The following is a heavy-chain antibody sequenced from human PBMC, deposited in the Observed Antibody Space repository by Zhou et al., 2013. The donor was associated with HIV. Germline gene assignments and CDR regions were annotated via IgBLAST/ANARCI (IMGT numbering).Heavy chain of an antibody. Sequence: QVYLSQSGAEVKKPGASVKVSCKASGYTFNNYGINWVRQAPGQGLEWMGWISGYNGKTKYAQKFQGRVTMTADTATSTAYMELRSLRSDDTAVYYCARRNTSVRGVITTRYYYGMDVWGQGTTVAVSS. CDR2: ISGYNGKT. CDR3: ARRNTSVRGVITTRYYYGMDV. V-gene: IGHV1-18*01. J-gene: IGHJ6*02. D-gene: IGHD3-10*01. CDR1: GYTFNNYG.